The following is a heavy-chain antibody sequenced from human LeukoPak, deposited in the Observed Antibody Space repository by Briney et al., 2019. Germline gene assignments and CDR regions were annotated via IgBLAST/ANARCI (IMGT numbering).Heavy chain of an antibody. CDR1: GGTFISYT. CDR2: IIPILGIA. V-gene: IGHV1-69*02. CDR3: ARRVSTSDYDY. J-gene: IGHJ4*02. Sequence: SVKVSCKASGGTFISYTISWVRQAPGQGLEWMGRIIPILGIANYAQKFQGRVTITADKSTSTAYMELSSLRSEDTAVYYCARRVSTSDYDYWGQGTLVTVSS. D-gene: IGHD2-2*01.